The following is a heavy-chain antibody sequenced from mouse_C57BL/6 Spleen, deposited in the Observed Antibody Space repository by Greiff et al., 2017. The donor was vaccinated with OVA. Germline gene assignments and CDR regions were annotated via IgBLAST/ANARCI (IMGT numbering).Heavy chain of an antibody. CDR2: IDPEDGET. CDR3: ARSGITTVVARYFDV. Sequence: EVQGVESGAELVKPGASVKLSCTASGFNIKDYYMHWVKQRTEQGLEWIGRIDPEDGETKYAPKFQGKATITADTSSNTAYLQLSSLTSEDTAVYYCARSGITTVVARYFDVWGTGTTVTVSS. J-gene: IGHJ1*03. V-gene: IGHV14-2*01. CDR1: GFNIKDYY. D-gene: IGHD1-1*01.